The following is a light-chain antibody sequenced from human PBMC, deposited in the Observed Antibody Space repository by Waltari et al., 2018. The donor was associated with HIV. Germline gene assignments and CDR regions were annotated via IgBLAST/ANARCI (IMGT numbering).Light chain of an antibody. V-gene: IGKV3-11*01. CDR2: HAS. J-gene: IGKJ3*01. CDR3: LQWSNWPLT. CDR1: QSVRTS. Sequence: VLTQFPATLTLSPGERDTLSCRASQSVRTSLSWYQQKPGQAPRLLISHASNRATGIPARFSGSGSGTDFTLTISSLEPEDFAFYYCLQWSNWPLTFGPGTRVDVK.